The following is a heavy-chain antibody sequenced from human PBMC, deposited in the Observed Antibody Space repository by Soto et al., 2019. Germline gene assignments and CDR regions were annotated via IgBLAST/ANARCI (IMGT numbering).Heavy chain of an antibody. D-gene: IGHD6-19*01. V-gene: IGHV3-64D*06. CDR3: MRDRGPSSAWSRIYWYFDL. CDR1: GFTFSGYS. Sequence: EVQLVESGGGLVQWGGSLRLSCAASGFTFSGYSVNWVRQAPGKGLEHVSAINNNGGSTYYADSVRGRSLISRDNSKNTLYLQLTSLRSDDTAVYYCMRDRGPSSAWSRIYWYFDLWGRGTLVTVSS. CDR2: INNNGGST. J-gene: IGHJ2*01.